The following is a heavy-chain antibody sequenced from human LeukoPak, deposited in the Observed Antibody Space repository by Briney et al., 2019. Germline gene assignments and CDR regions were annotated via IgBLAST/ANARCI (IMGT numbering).Heavy chain of an antibody. Sequence: PGGSLRLPCAASGFTFSSYAMSWVRQAPGKGLEWVSAISGSGGSTYYADSVKGRFTISRDNSKNTLYLQMNSLRAEDTAVYYCAKGVTWGQAQIFDYWGQGTLVTVSS. CDR1: GFTFSSYA. CDR2: ISGSGGST. D-gene: IGHD3-16*01. V-gene: IGHV3-23*01. CDR3: AKGVTWGQAQIFDY. J-gene: IGHJ4*02.